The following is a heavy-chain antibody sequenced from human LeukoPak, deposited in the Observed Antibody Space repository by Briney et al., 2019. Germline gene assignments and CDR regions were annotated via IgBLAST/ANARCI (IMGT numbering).Heavy chain of an antibody. V-gene: IGHV4-34*01. CDR2: INHSGSS. CDR3: APRGDIEHSYVYGKWFDP. J-gene: IGHJ5*02. D-gene: IGHD5-18*01. Sequence: SETLSLACAVYGGSFSAYYWTWIRQPPGKGLEWIGEINHSGSSNYNSSLRSRVTISVDTSYKQFSLRLSSVTAADTAVYYCAPRGDIEHSYVYGKWFDPWGQGTRVTVSS. CDR1: GGSFSAYY.